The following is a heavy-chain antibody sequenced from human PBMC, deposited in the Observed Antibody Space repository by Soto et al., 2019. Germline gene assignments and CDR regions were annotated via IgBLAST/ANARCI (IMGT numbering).Heavy chain of an antibody. CDR2: ISSSSSYI. CDR1: GFTFSSYS. V-gene: IGHV3-21*01. J-gene: IGHJ4*02. D-gene: IGHD2-15*01. Sequence: EVQLVESGGGLVKPGGSLRISCAASGFTFSSYSMNWVRQAPGKGLEWVSSISSSSSYIYYADSVKGRFTISRDNAKNSLYLQMNSLRAEDTAVYYCARDRSYCSGGSCYPYFDYWGQGTLVTVSS. CDR3: ARDRSYCSGGSCYPYFDY.